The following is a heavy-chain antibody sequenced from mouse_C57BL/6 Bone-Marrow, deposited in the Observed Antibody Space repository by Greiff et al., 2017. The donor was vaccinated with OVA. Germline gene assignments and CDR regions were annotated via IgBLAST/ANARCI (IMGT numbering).Heavy chain of an antibody. CDR2: ISIGGDYN. Sequence: EVKLVESGEGLVKPGGSLKLSCAASGFPFSSYAISWVSQTPDKRLEWVAYISIGGDYNYYEDTVKGRFTIARDNARNTLYLQMSSLKCEDTARYYCARVLDAMDYWGKGTSVTVSS. J-gene: IGHJ4*01. CDR1: GFPFSSYA. V-gene: IGHV5S21*01. CDR3: ARVLDAMDY. D-gene: IGHD1-1*01.